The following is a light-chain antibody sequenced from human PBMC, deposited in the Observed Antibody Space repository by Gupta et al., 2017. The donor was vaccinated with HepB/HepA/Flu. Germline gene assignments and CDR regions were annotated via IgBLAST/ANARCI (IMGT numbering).Light chain of an antibody. V-gene: IGLV1-47*01. J-gene: IGLJ2*01. CDR3: VAWDDTLSGAV. Sequence: QSVLTQPPSASGTPGQRVTISCSGGTSNVGRNSVYWSQQFPGSAPQRLIYRDYQRPSGVPERFSGSKSGTAASLAISGLRSGDEAHYYCVAWDDTLSGAVFGGGTKLTVL. CDR1: TSNVGRNS. CDR2: RDY.